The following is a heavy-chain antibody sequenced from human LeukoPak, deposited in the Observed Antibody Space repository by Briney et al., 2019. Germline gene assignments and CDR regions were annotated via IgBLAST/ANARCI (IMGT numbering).Heavy chain of an antibody. V-gene: IGHV1-69*13. Sequence: SVKVSCTASGGTFSSYAISWVRQAPGQGLEWMGGIIPIFGTANYAQKFQGRVTITADESTSTAYMELSSLRSEDTAVYYCASRPNYYYGMDVWGQGTTVTVSS. J-gene: IGHJ6*02. CDR3: ASRPNYYYGMDV. CDR2: IIPIFGTA. CDR1: GGTFSSYA.